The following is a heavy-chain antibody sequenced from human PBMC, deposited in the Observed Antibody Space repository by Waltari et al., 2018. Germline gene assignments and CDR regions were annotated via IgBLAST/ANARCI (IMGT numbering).Heavy chain of an antibody. V-gene: IGHV1-69*01. J-gene: IGHJ6*02. CDR3: AGWRIAAAGTFYYYGMDV. CDR1: GGTFSSYA. D-gene: IGHD6-13*01. Sequence: QVQLVQSGAEVKKPGSSVKVSCKASGGTFSSYAISWVRQAPGQGLEWMGGIIPIFGTANYAQKFQGRVTITADEPTSKAYMELGSLGSEDTAVYYCAGWRIAAAGTFYYYGMDVWGQGTTVTVSS. CDR2: IIPIFGTA.